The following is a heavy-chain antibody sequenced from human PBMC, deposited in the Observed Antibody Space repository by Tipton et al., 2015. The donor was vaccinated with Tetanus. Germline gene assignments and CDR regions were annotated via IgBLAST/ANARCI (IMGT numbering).Heavy chain of an antibody. V-gene: IGHV5-51*01. D-gene: IGHD3/OR15-3a*01. CDR2: IYPGDFEP. J-gene: IGHJ4*02. CDR1: GYTFGDYW. Sequence: QSGAEVKKPGESLKISCQGSGYTFGDYWIGWVRQLPGKGLEWVGIIYPGDFEPRYSPPFQGQVTMSVDTSINTVYLQWDSLKASDTAVYYCARHPGFWTGYYFDFWGQGTLVTVSS. CDR3: ARHPGFWTGYYFDF.